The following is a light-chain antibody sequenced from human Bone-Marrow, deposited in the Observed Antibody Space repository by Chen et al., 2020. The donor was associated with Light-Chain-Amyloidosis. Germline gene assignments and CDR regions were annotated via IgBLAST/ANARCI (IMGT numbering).Light chain of an antibody. CDR1: NIGSTS. Sequence: SYVLTQPSSVSVAPGQTATIACGGNNIGSTSVHWYQQTPGQAPLLVVYDDSDRPSGIPKRLSGSNSGNTATLTISRVEAGDEDDYYCQVWDRSSDRPVFGGGTKLTVL. CDR3: QVWDRSSDRPV. CDR2: DDS. V-gene: IGLV3-21*02. J-gene: IGLJ3*02.